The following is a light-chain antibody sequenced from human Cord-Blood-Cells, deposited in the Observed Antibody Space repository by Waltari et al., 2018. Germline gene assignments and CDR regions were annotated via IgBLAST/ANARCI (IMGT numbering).Light chain of an antibody. J-gene: IGLJ2*01. CDR1: SSNIGSNT. CDR2: SNN. V-gene: IGLV1-44*01. CDR3: AAWDDSLNGPV. Sequence: QSVLTQPPSASGTPGQRVTISCSGSSSNIGSNTVHWYQQRPGTAPKLLIYSNNQRPSGGPDRFSGSKSGTSASLAISGLQSEDEADYYCAAWDDSLNGPVFGGGTKLTVL.